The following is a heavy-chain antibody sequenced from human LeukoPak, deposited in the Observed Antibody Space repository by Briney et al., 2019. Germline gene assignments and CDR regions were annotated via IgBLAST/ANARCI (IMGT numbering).Heavy chain of an antibody. Sequence: GGPLRLSCSASGFTFSSLGVHWVRQAPGKGLEHVSTIGSDGDSTYYADSVKDRFTISRDNSKNALYLQMTSLRPEDSAVYYCVSPVFINYWGQGTLVTVSS. J-gene: IGHJ4*01. D-gene: IGHD1-14*01. CDR3: VSPVFINY. CDR2: IGSDGDST. V-gene: IGHV3-64D*06. CDR1: GFTFSSLG.